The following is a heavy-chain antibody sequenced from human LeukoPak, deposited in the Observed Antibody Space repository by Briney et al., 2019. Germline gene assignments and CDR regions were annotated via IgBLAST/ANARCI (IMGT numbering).Heavy chain of an antibody. CDR2: INPSGGST. D-gene: IGHD7-27*01. CDR3: ARGRRILEGPENAGDFFDF. J-gene: IGHJ4*01. Sequence: ASVKVSCKASGYTFTSYYMHWVRQSPGQGLEWMGIINPSGGSTSYAQKFQGRVTMTRDTSIASSYMELTGLESDDTAVYYCARGRRILEGPENAGDFFDFLGQGSLVTVSS. V-gene: IGHV1-46*01. CDR1: GYTFTSYY.